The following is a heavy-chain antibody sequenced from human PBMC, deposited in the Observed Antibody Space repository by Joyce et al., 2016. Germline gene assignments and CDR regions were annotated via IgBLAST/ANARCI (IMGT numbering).Heavy chain of an antibody. V-gene: IGHV3-30*03. D-gene: IGHD3-9*01. CDR3: AGGILTGYFDY. J-gene: IGHJ4*02. Sequence: QGQLVESGGGVVQPGRSLRLSCAASGFTFSNYGMHWVRQAPGNGVELVAFRSYDGSNKHYGDSVKGRFTISRDNSKNTLYLQMNSLRAEDTAVYYCAGGILTGYFDYWGQGTLVTVSS. CDR2: RSYDGSNK. CDR1: GFTFSNYG.